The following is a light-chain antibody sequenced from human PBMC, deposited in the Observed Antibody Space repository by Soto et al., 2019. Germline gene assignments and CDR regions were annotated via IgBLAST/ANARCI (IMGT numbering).Light chain of an antibody. Sequence: QSALTQPASVSGSPAQSITISCTGTRSDVGGYNYVYWHQHHPGKAPKLIIYDVTNRPSGVSDRFSGSKSGNTASLTISGLQAEDEADYYCCSYTSSSTYVFGPGTKLTVL. CDR2: DVT. V-gene: IGLV2-14*03. CDR1: RSDVGGYNY. J-gene: IGLJ1*01. CDR3: CSYTSSSTYV.